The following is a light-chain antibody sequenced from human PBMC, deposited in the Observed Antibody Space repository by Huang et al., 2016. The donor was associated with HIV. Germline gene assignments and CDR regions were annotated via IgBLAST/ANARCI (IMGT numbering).Light chain of an antibody. V-gene: IGKV1-39*01. CDR2: AAS. CDR3: QQSYSTPCT. CDR1: QSISNF. J-gene: IGKJ3*01. Sequence: DIQMTQSPSSLSASVGDRVTITCRASQSISNFLNWYQQKPGKAPKLLIYAASSLQSGVLSRFSGSGSGTDFTLTISSLQPEDFATYYCQQSYSTPCTFGPGTKVDIK.